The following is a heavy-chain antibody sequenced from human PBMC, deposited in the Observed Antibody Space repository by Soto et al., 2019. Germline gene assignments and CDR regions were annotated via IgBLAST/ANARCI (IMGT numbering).Heavy chain of an antibody. CDR1: GFTFSSYA. CDR3: ARGPHEYSGSPGAIYNWFDP. Sequence: QVQLVESGGGVVQPGRSLRLSCAASGFTFSSYAMHWVRQAPGKGLEWVAVISYDGSNKYYADSVKDRFTISRDNSKNTLYLQMNSLRAEDTAVYYCARGPHEYSGSPGAIYNWFDPWGQGTLVTVSS. D-gene: IGHD1-26*01. CDR2: ISYDGSNK. J-gene: IGHJ5*02. V-gene: IGHV3-30-3*01.